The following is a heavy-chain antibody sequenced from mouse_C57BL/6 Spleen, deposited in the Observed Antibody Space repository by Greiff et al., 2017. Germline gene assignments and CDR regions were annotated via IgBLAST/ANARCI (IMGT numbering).Heavy chain of an antibody. V-gene: IGHV3-6*01. CDR2: ISYDGSN. CDR1: GYSITSGYY. D-gene: IGHD2-3*01. J-gene: IGHJ3*01. Sequence: ESGPGLVKPSQSLSLTCSVTGYSITSGYYWNWIRQFPGNKLEWMGYISYDGSNNYNQSLKNRISLTREPSKNQFFLKLNSVTNEDTATYYCAREYDGYNGFAYWGQGTLVTVSS. CDR3: AREYDGYNGFAY.